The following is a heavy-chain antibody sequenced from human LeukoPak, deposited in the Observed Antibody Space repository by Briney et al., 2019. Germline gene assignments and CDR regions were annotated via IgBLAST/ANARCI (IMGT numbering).Heavy chain of an antibody. J-gene: IGHJ6*03. CDR2: MNPSGST. D-gene: IGHD3-22*01. CDR3: ARGRQDVTMIVVVMTAVSYYLDV. CDR1: GGSISSSSYY. Sequence: SETLSLTCTVSGGSISSSSYYWGWVRQTPGKGLEWIGEMNPSGSTNYNPSLKSRVHISVNTSKNQFSLKLSSVTAADTAVYYCARGRQDVTMIVVVMTAVSYYLDVWGKGTTVTVS. V-gene: IGHV4-39*07.